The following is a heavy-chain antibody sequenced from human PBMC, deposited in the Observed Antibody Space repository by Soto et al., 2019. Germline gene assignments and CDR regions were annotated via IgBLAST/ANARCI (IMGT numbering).Heavy chain of an antibody. D-gene: IGHD2-2*01. V-gene: IGHV4-39*01. CDR1: SGSISSGPYS. CDR2: FHYSENT. J-gene: IGHJ6*02. CDR3: ARLGGYCSTTSCYGFYGMDV. Sequence: QLQLQESGPGLVKPSETLSLTCTVSSGSISSGPYSWGWIRQPPGEGLEWIGTFHYSENTYYNPSLESRVTISVDTSKNQFSLKVTSVTVADTAIYYCARLGGYCSTTSCYGFYGMDVWGQGTTVIVSS.